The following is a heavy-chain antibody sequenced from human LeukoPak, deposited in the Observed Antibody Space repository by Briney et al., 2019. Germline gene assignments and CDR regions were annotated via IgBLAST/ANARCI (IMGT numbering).Heavy chain of an antibody. Sequence: GGSLRLSCAASGFTFSSYSMNWVRQAPGKGLEWVSSISSSSSYIYYADSVKGRFTISRDNAKNSLYLQVNSLRAEDTAVYYCARDPPAAAAGMDWFDPWGQGTLVTVSS. J-gene: IGHJ5*02. V-gene: IGHV3-21*01. CDR3: ARDPPAAAAGMDWFDP. D-gene: IGHD6-13*01. CDR2: ISSSSSYI. CDR1: GFTFSSYS.